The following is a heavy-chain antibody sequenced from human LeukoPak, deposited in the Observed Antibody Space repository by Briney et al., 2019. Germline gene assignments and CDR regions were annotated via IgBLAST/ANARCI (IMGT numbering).Heavy chain of an antibody. V-gene: IGHV3-74*01. CDR1: GFTFSGYW. CDR3: ARGEGDIVVVPADY. Sequence: GGSLRLSCAASGFTFSGYWMQWVRQAPGKGLVWVSRINSDGSTTTYADSVKGRFTISRDNAKNTLYLQMNSLRAEDTAVYYCARGEGDIVVVPADYWGQGTLVTVSS. CDR2: INSDGSTT. D-gene: IGHD2-2*01. J-gene: IGHJ4*02.